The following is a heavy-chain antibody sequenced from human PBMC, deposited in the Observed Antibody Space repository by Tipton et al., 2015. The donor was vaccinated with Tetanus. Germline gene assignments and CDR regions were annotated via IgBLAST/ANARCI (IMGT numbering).Heavy chain of an antibody. Sequence: SLRLSCAASGFTFSHYWMRWVRQAPGKGLVWVSEIKTDGTDTNYADSVKGRFTISRDNPKNTVFLQMNGLRVDDTAVYYCARDRGRSTSSTIWFDPWGQGTLVTVSS. CDR3: ARDRGRSTSSTIWFDP. V-gene: IGHV3-74*01. D-gene: IGHD6-6*01. J-gene: IGHJ5*02. CDR2: IKTDGTDT. CDR1: GFTFSHYW.